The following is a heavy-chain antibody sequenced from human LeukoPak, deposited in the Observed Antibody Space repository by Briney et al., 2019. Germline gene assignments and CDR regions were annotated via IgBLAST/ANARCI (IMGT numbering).Heavy chain of an antibody. Sequence: PGGSLRLSCAASGFTFSSSWMTWVRQAPGKGLEWLANIKGDGSDKNYVDSVKGRFTISRDNVKNSLFLQMSSLRGEDTALYYCATEHWGPNSWGQGTLVTVSS. CDR3: ATEHWGPNS. CDR2: IKGDGSDK. V-gene: IGHV3-7*01. D-gene: IGHD3-16*01. CDR1: GFTFSSSW. J-gene: IGHJ4*02.